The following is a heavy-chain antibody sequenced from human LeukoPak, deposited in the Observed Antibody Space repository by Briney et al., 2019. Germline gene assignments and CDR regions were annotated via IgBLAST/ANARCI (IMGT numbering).Heavy chain of an antibody. V-gene: IGHV3-7*01. Sequence: GGSLRLSCAASGFTFSSYWMSWVRKAPGKGLEGLANIKQDGSEKYYVDSVKGRFTISRDNAKNSLYLQMNSLRAEDTAVYYCAIVVPAATSLGMDVWGKGTTVTVSS. CDR2: IKQDGSEK. CDR1: GFTFSSYW. J-gene: IGHJ6*04. CDR3: AIVVPAATSLGMDV. D-gene: IGHD2-2*01.